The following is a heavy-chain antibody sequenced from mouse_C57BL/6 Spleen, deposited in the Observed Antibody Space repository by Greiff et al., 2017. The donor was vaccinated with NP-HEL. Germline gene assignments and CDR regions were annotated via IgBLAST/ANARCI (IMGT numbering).Heavy chain of an antibody. CDR1: GYTFTSYD. CDR2: IYPRDGST. CDR3: ARSGFYYYGSSSFAY. D-gene: IGHD1-1*01. Sequence: QVQLQQSGPELVKPGASVKLSCKASGYTFTSYDINWVKQRPGPGLEWIGWIYPRDGSTKYNEKFKGKATLTVDTSSSTAYMELHSLTSEDSAVYFCARSGFYYYGSSSFAYWGQGTLVTVSA. V-gene: IGHV1-85*01. J-gene: IGHJ3*01.